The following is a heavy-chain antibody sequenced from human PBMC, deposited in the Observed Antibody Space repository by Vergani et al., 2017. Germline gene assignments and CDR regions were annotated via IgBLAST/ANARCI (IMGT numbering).Heavy chain of an antibody. V-gene: IGHV3-23*01. CDR2: LTGGGGST. J-gene: IGHJ4*02. CDR1: GFTLSTYA. Sequence: EVQLLESGGSLKKPGGSVRLSCAASGFTLSTYAMHWVRQAPGKGLEWVSALTGGGGSTYYADSFKGRFIISRDNSRDTLYLQMNSLRPEDTATYYCVQDASSDENFFDSWGQGTLVTVSS. CDR3: VQDASSDENFFDS. D-gene: IGHD2-2*01.